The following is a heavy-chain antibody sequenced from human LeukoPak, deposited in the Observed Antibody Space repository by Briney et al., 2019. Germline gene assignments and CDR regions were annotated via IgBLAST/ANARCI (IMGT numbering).Heavy chain of an antibody. J-gene: IGHJ4*02. CDR1: GGTFSSYA. Sequence: ASVKVSCKASGGTFSSYAISWVRQAPGQGLEWMGGIIPIFGTANCAQKFQGRVTITADESTSTAYMELSSLRSEDTAVYYCARSPYGDYVPDYWGQGTLVTVSS. V-gene: IGHV1-69*13. CDR3: ARSPYGDYVPDY. D-gene: IGHD4-17*01. CDR2: IIPIFGTA.